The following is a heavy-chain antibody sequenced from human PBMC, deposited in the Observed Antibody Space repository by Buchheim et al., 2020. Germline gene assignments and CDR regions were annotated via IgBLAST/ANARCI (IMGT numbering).Heavy chain of an antibody. V-gene: IGHV4-39*01. J-gene: IGHJ5*02. D-gene: IGHD3-10*01. CDR2: IYYSGST. CDR1: GGSISSSSYY. CDR3: AGSITMVQGVIIAGKDNWFDP. Sequence: QLQLQESGPGLVKPSETLSLTCTASGGSISSSSYYWGWIRQPPGKGLEWIGSIYYSGSTYYNPSLKSRVTISVDTSKNQFSLKLSSVTAADTAVYYCAGSITMVQGVIIAGKDNWFDPWGQGTL.